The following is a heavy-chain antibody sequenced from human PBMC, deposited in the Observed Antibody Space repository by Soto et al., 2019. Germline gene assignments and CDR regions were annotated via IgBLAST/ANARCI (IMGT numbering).Heavy chain of an antibody. J-gene: IGHJ6*02. Sequence: GASVKVSCKVSGYTLTELSMHWVRQAPGKGLEGMGGFDPEDGETIYAQKFQGRVTMTEDTSTDTAYMELSSLRSEDTAVYYCAIPDYCSGGSCYSGSYYGMDVWGQGTTVTVSS. CDR2: FDPEDGET. D-gene: IGHD2-15*01. CDR3: AIPDYCSGGSCYSGSYYGMDV. CDR1: GYTLTELS. V-gene: IGHV1-24*01.